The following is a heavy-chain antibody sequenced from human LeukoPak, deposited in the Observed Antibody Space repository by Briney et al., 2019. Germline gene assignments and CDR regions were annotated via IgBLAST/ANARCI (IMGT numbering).Heavy chain of an antibody. CDR2: IYSGGST. Sequence: PGGSLGLSCAASGFTVSSNYMSWVRQAPGKGLEWVSVIYSGGSTYYADSVKGRFTISRDNSKNTLYLQMNSLRAEDTAVYYCARASSRESGKDYWGQGTLVTVSS. D-gene: IGHD3-3*01. V-gene: IGHV3-66*01. J-gene: IGHJ4*02. CDR3: ARASSRESGKDY. CDR1: GFTVSSNY.